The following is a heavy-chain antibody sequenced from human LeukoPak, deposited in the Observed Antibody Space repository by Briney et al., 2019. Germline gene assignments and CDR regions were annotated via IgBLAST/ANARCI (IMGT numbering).Heavy chain of an antibody. CDR2: TYYSGST. CDR1: GGSISSSSYY. CDR3: ARHQPYSSSWYPDY. J-gene: IGHJ4*02. V-gene: IGHV4-39*01. D-gene: IGHD6-13*01. Sequence: SETLSLTCTVSGGSISSSSYYWGWIRQPPGKGLEWIGNTYYSGSTYCNPSLKSRVTISVDTSKNQFSLKLSSVTAADTAVYYCARHQPYSSSWYPDYWGQGTLVTVSS.